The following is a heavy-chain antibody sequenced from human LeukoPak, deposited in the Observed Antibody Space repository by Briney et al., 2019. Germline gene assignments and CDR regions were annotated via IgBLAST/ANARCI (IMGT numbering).Heavy chain of an antibody. CDR3: ARDRDIERSMDV. D-gene: IGHD2-15*01. CDR1: GYTFTGSY. Sequence: ASVKVSCKASGYTFTGSYMHWVRQAPGQGLEWMGRINPNSGGTNYAQKFQGRVTMTRDTSISTAYMELSRLRSDDTAVYYCARDRDIERSMDVWGKGITVTDSS. V-gene: IGHV1-2*06. CDR2: INPNSGGT. J-gene: IGHJ6*03.